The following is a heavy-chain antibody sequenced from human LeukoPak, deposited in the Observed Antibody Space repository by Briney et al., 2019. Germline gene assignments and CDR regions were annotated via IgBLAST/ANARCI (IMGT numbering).Heavy chain of an antibody. J-gene: IGHJ4*02. D-gene: IGHD3-3*01. CDR1: GGSISSYY. CDR3: ARAPYYDFWSGYTPREGYFDY. Sequence: PPETLSLTCTVPGGSISSYYWSWIRQPPGKGLEWIGYIYYSGGTNYNPSLKSRVTISVDTSKNQFSLKLSSVTAADTAVYYCARAPYYDFWSGYTPREGYFDYWGQGTLVTVSS. V-gene: IGHV4-59*01. CDR2: IYYSGGT.